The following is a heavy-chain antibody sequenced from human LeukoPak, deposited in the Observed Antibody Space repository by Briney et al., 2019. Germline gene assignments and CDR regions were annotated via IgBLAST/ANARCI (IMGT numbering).Heavy chain of an antibody. CDR2: ISYDGSNK. CDR3: ARDSWDGYNENRNGGAFDI. V-gene: IGHV3-30*03. Sequence: PGRSLRLSCAAPGFTFSSYGMHWVRQAPGKGLEWVAVISYDGSNKYYADSVKGRFTISRDNSKNTLYLQMNSLRAEDTAVYYCARDSWDGYNENRNGGAFDIWGQGTMVTVSS. CDR1: GFTFSSYG. J-gene: IGHJ3*02. D-gene: IGHD5-24*01.